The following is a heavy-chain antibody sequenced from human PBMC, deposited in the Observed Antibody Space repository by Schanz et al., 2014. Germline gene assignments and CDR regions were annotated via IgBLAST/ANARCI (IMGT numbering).Heavy chain of an antibody. J-gene: IGHJ2*01. Sequence: EVQLLESGGGLVQPGGSLRLSCAASGFTFSSYAMTWVRQAPGKGLEWVANIKQDGSAKNYVDSVKGRFTISRDNPKNSLCLQMNSLRAEDTAVYYCARVVRLAYCGGDCYSGGYFDLWGRGTLVTVSS. CDR2: IKQDGSAK. V-gene: IGHV3-7*01. CDR3: ARVVRLAYCGGDCYSGGYFDL. CDR1: GFTFSSYA. D-gene: IGHD2-21*01.